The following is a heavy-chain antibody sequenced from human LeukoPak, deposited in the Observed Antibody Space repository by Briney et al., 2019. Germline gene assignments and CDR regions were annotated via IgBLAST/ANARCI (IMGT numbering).Heavy chain of an antibody. V-gene: IGHV3-21*01. Sequence: KTGGSLRLSCAVSGFIFNNYIMNWVRQAPGKGLEWVSSITGSGSFVYYADSVKGRFTISRDNSKNTLYLQMNSLRAEDTAVYYCAKDKSTYYYGSGSLPGVFLDYWGQGTLVTVSS. CDR1: GFIFNNYI. CDR2: ITGSGSFV. CDR3: AKDKSTYYYGSGSLPGVFLDY. D-gene: IGHD3-10*01. J-gene: IGHJ4*02.